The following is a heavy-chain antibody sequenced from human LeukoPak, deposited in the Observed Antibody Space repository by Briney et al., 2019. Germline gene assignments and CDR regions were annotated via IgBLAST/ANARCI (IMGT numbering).Heavy chain of an antibody. CDR3: ARDIAVVPAASGYYYYYMDV. Sequence: SETLSLTCTVSGGSISSYYWSWIRQPAGKGLEWIGRIYTSGSTNYNPSPKSRVTMSVDTSKNQFSLKLSSVTAADTAVYYCARDIAVVPAASGYYYYYMDVWGKGTTVTVSS. J-gene: IGHJ6*03. D-gene: IGHD2-2*01. CDR1: GGSISSYY. V-gene: IGHV4-4*07. CDR2: IYTSGST.